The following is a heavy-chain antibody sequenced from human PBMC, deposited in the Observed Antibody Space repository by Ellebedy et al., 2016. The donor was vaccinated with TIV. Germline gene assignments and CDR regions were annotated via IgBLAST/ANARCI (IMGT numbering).Heavy chain of an antibody. CDR3: ARGIVAPQPLKYFDY. V-gene: IGHV4-34*01. CDR1: GGSFSGYY. J-gene: IGHJ4*02. D-gene: IGHD5-12*01. CDR2: INHSGST. Sequence: SETLSLXCAVYGGSFSGYYWTWIRQPPGKGLEWIGEINHSGSTNYNPSLKSRVTISVDTSKNQFSLRLSSVTAADTAVYYCARGIVAPQPLKYFDYWGQGTVVTVSS.